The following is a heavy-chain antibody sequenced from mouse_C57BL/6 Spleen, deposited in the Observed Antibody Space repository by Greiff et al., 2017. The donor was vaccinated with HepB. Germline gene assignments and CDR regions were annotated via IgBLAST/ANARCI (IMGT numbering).Heavy chain of an antibody. J-gene: IGHJ4*01. CDR1: GFNIKNYY. CDR3: ARVAGRAMDY. Sequence: EVQLQQSVAELVRPGASVKLSCTASGFNIKNYYMHWVKQRPEQGLEWIGRIDPGNGKTKYAPKFQGKATITADTSTTTAYLQLSSLTSEDTAIYYCARVAGRAMDYWGQGTSVTVSS. V-gene: IGHV14-3*01. D-gene: IGHD1-1*02. CDR2: IDPGNGKT.